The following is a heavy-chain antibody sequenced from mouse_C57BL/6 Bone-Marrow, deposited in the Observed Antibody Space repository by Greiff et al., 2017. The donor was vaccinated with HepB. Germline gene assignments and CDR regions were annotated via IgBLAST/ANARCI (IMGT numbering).Heavy chain of an antibody. V-gene: IGHV1-64*01. J-gene: IGHJ1*03. CDR1: GYTFTSYW. D-gene: IGHD1-1*01. CDR3: ARSRITTVVYWYFDV. CDR2: IHPNSGST. Sequence: QVQLQQPGAELVKPGASVKLSCKASGYTFTSYWMHWVKQRPGQGLEWIGMIHPNSGSTNYNEKFKSKATLTVDKSSSTAYMQLSSLTSEDSAVYYCARSRITTVVYWYFDVWGTGTTVTVSS.